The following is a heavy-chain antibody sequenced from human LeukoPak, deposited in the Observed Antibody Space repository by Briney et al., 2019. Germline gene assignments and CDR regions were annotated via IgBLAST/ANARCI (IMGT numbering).Heavy chain of an antibody. D-gene: IGHD2-2*01. CDR2: ISYDGSNK. Sequence: GGSLRLSCAASGFTFSSYAMHWVRQAPGKGLEWVAVISYDGSNKYYADSVKGRFTISRDNSKNTLYLQMNRLRAEDTAVYYCARARSKGCSSTSCFASSYYYYGMDVWGKGATVTVSS. V-gene: IGHV3-30*04. CDR3: ARARSKGCSSTSCFASSYYYYGMDV. CDR1: GFTFSSYA. J-gene: IGHJ6*04.